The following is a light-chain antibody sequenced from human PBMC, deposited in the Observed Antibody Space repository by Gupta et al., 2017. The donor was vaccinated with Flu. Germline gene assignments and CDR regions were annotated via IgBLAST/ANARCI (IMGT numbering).Light chain of an antibody. CDR1: QSVYSN. CDR3: QQYNNWAPYT. Sequence: EIVLTQSPATLSVSPGERATLSCRASQSVYSNLAWYQQKPGQAPRLLVSGASTRASGVPARCSGSGSGTEFTLTISSLQSEDFAVYYCQQYNNWAPYTFGQGTKLEIK. CDR2: GAS. J-gene: IGKJ2*01. V-gene: IGKV3-15*01.